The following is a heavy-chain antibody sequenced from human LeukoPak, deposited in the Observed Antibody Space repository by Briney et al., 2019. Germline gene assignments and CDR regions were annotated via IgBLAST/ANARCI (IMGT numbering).Heavy chain of an antibody. D-gene: IGHD2-2*01. CDR3: ARASKFWSDPDAFDI. CDR1: GYRFSTSC. Sequence: GGSLRLSCDASGYRFSTSCLSWVRQAPGKGLEGVANIKEDGTEKYYVDSVRGRFTISRDDAKNSLYLQMSNLRAEDTAVYYCARASKFWSDPDAFDILGQGTMVTVSS. J-gene: IGHJ3*02. CDR2: IKEDGTEK. V-gene: IGHV3-7*01.